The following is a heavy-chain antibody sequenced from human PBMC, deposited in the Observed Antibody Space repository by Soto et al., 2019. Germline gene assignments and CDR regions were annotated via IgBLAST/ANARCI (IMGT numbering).Heavy chain of an antibody. CDR3: AKPLRYYYDSSGSNFDY. D-gene: IGHD3-22*01. CDR1: GFTFSSYG. Sequence: RRLSCAASGFTFSSYGMHWVRQAPGKGLEWVAVISYDGSNKYYADSVKGRFTISRDNSKNTLYLQMNSLRAEDTAVYYCAKPLRYYYDSSGSNFDYWGQGTLVTVSS. CDR2: ISYDGSNK. V-gene: IGHV3-30*18. J-gene: IGHJ4*02.